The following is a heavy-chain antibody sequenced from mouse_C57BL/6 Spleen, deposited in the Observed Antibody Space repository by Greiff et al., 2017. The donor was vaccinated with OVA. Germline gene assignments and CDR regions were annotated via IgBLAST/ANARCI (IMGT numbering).Heavy chain of an antibody. CDR1: GYSFTGYY. V-gene: IGHV1-42*01. Sequence: EVQLQQSGPELVKPGASVKISCKASGYSFTGYYMNWVKQSPEKSLEWIGEINPSTGGTTYNQKFKAKATLTVDKSSSTAYMQLKSLTSEDSAVYYCALYYDYLFDYWGQGTTLTVSS. CDR3: ALYYDYLFDY. J-gene: IGHJ2*01. D-gene: IGHD2-4*01. CDR2: INPSTGGT.